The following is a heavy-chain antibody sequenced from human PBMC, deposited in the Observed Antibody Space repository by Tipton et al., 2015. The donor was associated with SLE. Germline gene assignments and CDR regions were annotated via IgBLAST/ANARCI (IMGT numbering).Heavy chain of an antibody. CDR1: GGSISSHY. J-gene: IGHJ4*02. Sequence: TLSLTCTVSGGSISSHYWSWIRQPPGKGLEWIGYIYYSGSTNYNPSLKSRVTISVDTSKNQFSLKLSSVTAADTAVYYCARRAAAAPGYWGQGTLVTVSS. D-gene: IGHD6-13*01. CDR2: IYYSGST. V-gene: IGHV4-59*11. CDR3: ARRAAAAPGY.